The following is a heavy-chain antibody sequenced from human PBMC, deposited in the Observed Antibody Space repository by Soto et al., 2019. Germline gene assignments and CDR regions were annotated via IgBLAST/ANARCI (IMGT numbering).Heavy chain of an antibody. D-gene: IGHD4-17*01. CDR2: IYYSGST. CDR3: ERGGRYGDYEGHADFDI. J-gene: IGHJ3*02. Sequence: SETLSLTCAVSGGSISSGSYYWSWIRQHPGKGLESSGYIYYSGSTYYNPSLKSRVTISVDTSKNQFSLKLSSVTAADAAVYFCERGGRYGDYEGHADFDIWGQGTMVTVSS. V-gene: IGHV4-31*11. CDR1: GGSISSGSYY.